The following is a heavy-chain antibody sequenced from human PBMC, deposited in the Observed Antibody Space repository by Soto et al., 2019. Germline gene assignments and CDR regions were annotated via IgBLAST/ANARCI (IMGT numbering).Heavy chain of an antibody. CDR3: ASSSRVLLDY. CDR2: IIPILAIA. V-gene: IGHV1-69*02. J-gene: IGHJ4*02. D-gene: IGHD3-10*01. CDR1: GGTFSSYS. Sequence: QVQLVQSGAEVKKPGSSVKVSCKASGGTFSSYSIIWVRQAPGQGLEWMGRIIPILAIANYAQKFQGRVTIPADKSTSTASMELSSLRSEDTAVYYCASSSRVLLDYWGQGTLVTVSS.